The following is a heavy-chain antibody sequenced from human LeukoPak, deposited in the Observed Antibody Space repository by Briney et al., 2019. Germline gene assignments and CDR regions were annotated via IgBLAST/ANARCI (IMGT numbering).Heavy chain of an antibody. D-gene: IGHD2-15*01. CDR1: GFTFSIYA. V-gene: IGHV3-23*01. CDR3: ARDWGGYCSGGSCYSHPNWFDP. CDR2: ISGSGGST. Sequence: GGSLRLSCEASGFTFSIYAMHWVRQAPGKGLEWVSAISGSGGSTYYADSVKGRFTISRDNAKNSLYLQMNSLRAEDTAVYYCARDWGGYCSGGSCYSHPNWFDPWGQGTLVTVSS. J-gene: IGHJ5*02.